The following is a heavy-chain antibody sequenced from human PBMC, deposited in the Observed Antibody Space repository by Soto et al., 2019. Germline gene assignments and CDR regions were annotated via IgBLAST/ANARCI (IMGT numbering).Heavy chain of an antibody. J-gene: IGHJ4*02. Sequence: SETLSLTCTVSGDSISSYYWNWMRQPPGKGLEWIGYIHYSGSTNYNPSLKSRVTISVDTSKNQFSLKLSSVTAADTAVYYCATRSDSSGYYYDFDSWGQGTLVT. CDR2: IHYSGST. CDR1: GDSISSYY. CDR3: ATRSDSSGYYYDFDS. V-gene: IGHV4-59*08. D-gene: IGHD3-22*01.